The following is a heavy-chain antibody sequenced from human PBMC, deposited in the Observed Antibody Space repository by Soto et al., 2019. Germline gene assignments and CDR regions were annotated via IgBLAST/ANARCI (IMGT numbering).Heavy chain of an antibody. J-gene: IGHJ6*02. Sequence: QVQLVQSGAEVKKPGSSVKVSCKASGGTFSSYAISWVRQAPGQGLEWMGGIIPIFGTANYAQKFQGRVTITAYESTSTAYMELSSLRSEDTAVYYWARRIAARIPYYYYYGMDVWGQGTTVTVSS. CDR2: IIPIFGTA. D-gene: IGHD6-6*01. CDR1: GGTFSSYA. CDR3: ARRIAARIPYYYYYGMDV. V-gene: IGHV1-69*12.